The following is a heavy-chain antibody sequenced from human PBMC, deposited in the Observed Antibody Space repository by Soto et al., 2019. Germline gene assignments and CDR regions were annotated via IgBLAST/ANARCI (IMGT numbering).Heavy chain of an antibody. J-gene: IGHJ4*02. CDR3: ARATRSGSPHFDH. CDR1: GYTFSNYY. D-gene: IGHD5-12*01. V-gene: IGHV1-46*01. Sequence: ASVKVSCKGAGYTFSNYYMHWVRQAPGQGLEWMGIINPSGDSTSYAQEFQGRVTMTRETSTSTLYMELSSLRSEDTAVYYCARATRSGSPHFDHWGQGTLVTSPQ. CDR2: INPSGDST.